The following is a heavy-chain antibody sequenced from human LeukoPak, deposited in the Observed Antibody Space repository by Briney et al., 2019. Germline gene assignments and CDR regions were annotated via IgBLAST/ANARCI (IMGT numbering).Heavy chain of an antibody. D-gene: IGHD2-2*01. CDR3: ARDLWSDIVVVPAATAETDY. V-gene: IGHV1-24*01. J-gene: IGHJ4*02. CDR2: FDPEDGET. CDR1: GYTLTELS. Sequence: GASVKVSCKVSGYTLTELSMNWVRQAPGKGLEWVGGFDPEDGETIYAQKFQGRVTMTEDTSTDTAYMELSSLRSEDTAVYYCARDLWSDIVVVPAATAETDYWGQGTLVTVSS.